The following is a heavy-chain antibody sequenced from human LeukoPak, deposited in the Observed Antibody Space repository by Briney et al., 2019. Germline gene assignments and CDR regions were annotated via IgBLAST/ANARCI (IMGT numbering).Heavy chain of an antibody. CDR3: AREAGRLLPRRYFDY. CDR1: GFTFSSYG. J-gene: IGHJ4*02. D-gene: IGHD3-22*01. V-gene: IGHV3-33*08. Sequence: GGSLRLSCAASGFTFSSYGMHWVRQAPGKGLEWVAVIWYDGSNKYYADSVKGRFTISRDNSKNTLYLQMNSLRAEDTAVYYCAREAGRLLPRRYFDYWGQGTLVTVSS. CDR2: IWYDGSNK.